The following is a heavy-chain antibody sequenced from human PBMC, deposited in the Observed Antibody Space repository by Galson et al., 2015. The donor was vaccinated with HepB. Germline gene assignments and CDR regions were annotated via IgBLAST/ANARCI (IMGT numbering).Heavy chain of an antibody. D-gene: IGHD6-19*01. V-gene: IGHV3-30*18. CDR1: GFTFSNYG. Sequence: SLRPSCAASGFTFSNYGMKWVRQAPCKGQKWVAVISYDGSNKYHTDSVKGRFTISRDNSKNTLYLQMNSLRAEDTALYYCAKDPYLYSALAGTMAGFDYWGQGTLVTVSS. CDR2: ISYDGSNK. J-gene: IGHJ4*02. CDR3: AKDPYLYSALAGTMAGFDY.